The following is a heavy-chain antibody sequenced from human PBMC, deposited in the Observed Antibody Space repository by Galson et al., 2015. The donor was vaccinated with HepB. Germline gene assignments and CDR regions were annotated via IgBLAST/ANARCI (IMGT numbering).Heavy chain of an antibody. CDR3: GIAVDCTGDYYYGMDG. D-gene: IGHD2-8*02. J-gene: IGHJ6*02. CDR2: IIPIFGTA. V-gene: IGHV1-69*13. CDR1: GGTFSSYA. Sequence: SVKVSCKASGGTFSSYAISWVRQAPGQGLEWIGGIIPIFGTANYAQKFRGRVTITADESTSTAYMELSSLRSEDTAVYYCGIAVDCTGDYYYGMDGWGQGTTVTVSS.